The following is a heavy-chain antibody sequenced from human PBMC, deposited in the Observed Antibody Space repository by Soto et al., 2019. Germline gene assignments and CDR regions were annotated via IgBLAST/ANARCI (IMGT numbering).Heavy chain of an antibody. CDR1: GFTFSSYA. CDR2: ISGSGGST. D-gene: IGHD3-10*01. J-gene: IGHJ6*02. Sequence: GGSLRLSCAASGFTFSSYAMSWVRQAPGKGLEWVSAISGSGGSTYYADSVKGRFTISRDNSKNTLYLQMNSLRAGDTAVYYCAARMVRGVIQVDWNDAYYYYGMDVWGQGTTVTVSS. V-gene: IGHV3-23*01. CDR3: AARMVRGVIQVDWNDAYYYYGMDV.